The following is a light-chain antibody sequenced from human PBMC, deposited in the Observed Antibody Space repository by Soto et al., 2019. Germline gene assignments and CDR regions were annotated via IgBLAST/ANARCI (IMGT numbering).Light chain of an antibody. Sequence: DIQMTQSPSTLSGSVGDRVTITCRASQTISSWLAWYQQKPGKAPKLLIYKASTLKSGVPSRFSGSGSGTEISLTNSSLNRVVFVSGHSQQARLYWTFS. CDR2: KAS. CDR1: QTISSW. CDR3: QQARLYWT. V-gene: IGKV1-5*03. J-gene: IGKJ1*01.